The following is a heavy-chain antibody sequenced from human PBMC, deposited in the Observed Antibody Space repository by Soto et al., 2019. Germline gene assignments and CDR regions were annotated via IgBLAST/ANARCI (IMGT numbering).Heavy chain of an antibody. CDR2: ISSSSRSI. CDR3: ASDPKKTAGLGATWFDT. V-gene: IGHV3-48*02. J-gene: IGHJ5*02. D-gene: IGHD3-10*01. CDR1: EFTFSDYN. Sequence: PGGSLRLSCEGSEFTFSDYNMNWVRQPPGKGLEWLSYISSSSRSIYYADSVKGRFTISRDNAKNSLYLQMNSLRDDDTAVYFCASDPKKTAGLGATWFDTWGEGSLVTVSS.